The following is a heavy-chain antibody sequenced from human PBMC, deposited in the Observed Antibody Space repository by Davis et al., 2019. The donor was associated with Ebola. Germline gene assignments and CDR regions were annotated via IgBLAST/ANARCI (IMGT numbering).Heavy chain of an antibody. CDR1: GYTFTSYA. D-gene: IGHD5-24*01. CDR3: VRDATDGYNWSH. V-gene: IGHV7-4-1*04. J-gene: IGHJ4*02. Sequence: ASVKVSCKASGYTFTSYAMNWVRQAPGQGLEWMGWINTNTGNPTYAQGFTGRFVFSLDTSVSMAYLQITGLRADDTAIYYCVRDATDGYNWSHWGQGTLVTVSS. CDR2: INTNTGNP.